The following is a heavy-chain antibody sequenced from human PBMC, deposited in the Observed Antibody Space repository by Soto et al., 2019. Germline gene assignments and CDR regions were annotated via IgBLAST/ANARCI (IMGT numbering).Heavy chain of an antibody. CDR3: ANSPLHSSGWYREENYYYSMDV. J-gene: IGHJ6*02. Sequence: PGGSLRLSCAASGFTFSSYGMHRVRQAPGKGLEWVAVIWYDGSNKYYADSVKGRFTISRDNSKNTLYLQMNSLRAEDTAVYYCANSPLHSSGWYREENYYYSMDVWGQGTTVTVSS. CDR1: GFTFSSYG. D-gene: IGHD6-19*01. CDR2: IWYDGSNK. V-gene: IGHV3-33*06.